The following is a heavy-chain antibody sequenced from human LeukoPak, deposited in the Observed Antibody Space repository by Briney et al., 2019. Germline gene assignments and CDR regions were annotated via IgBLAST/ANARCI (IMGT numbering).Heavy chain of an antibody. Sequence: SETLSLTCTVSGASISSYYWSWIRQPPGKGLEWIGYIYYSGSTNYNPSLKSRLTISVDTPKTQFSLKLSSVTAAATAVYYCVRPGSSGYNYVDWGQGTLVTVSS. V-gene: IGHV4-59*01. CDR2: IYYSGST. J-gene: IGHJ4*02. D-gene: IGHD3-22*01. CDR3: VRPGSSGYNYVD. CDR1: GASISSYY.